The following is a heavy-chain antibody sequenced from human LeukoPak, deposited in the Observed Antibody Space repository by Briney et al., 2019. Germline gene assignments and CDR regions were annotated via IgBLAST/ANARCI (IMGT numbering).Heavy chain of an antibody. D-gene: IGHD3-22*01. J-gene: IGHJ1*01. CDR2: ISGSGGST. CDR3: AKVDSYYYDSSGSYFQH. Sequence: GRSLRLSCAASGFTFSSYAMSWVRQAPGKGLEWVSAISGSGGSTYYADSVKGRFTISRDNSKNTLYLQMNSLRAEDTAVYYCAKVDSYYYDSSGSYFQHWGQGTLVTVSS. CDR1: GFTFSSYA. V-gene: IGHV3-23*01.